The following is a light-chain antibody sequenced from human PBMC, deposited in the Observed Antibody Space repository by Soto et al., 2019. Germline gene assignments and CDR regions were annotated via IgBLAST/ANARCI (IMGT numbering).Light chain of an antibody. CDR2: TPS. J-gene: IGKJ1*01. V-gene: IGKV1-5*03. Sequence: DIHLTQSPSTLSASVGDRITITCRASQSISRWLAWYHQKPGKAPKLLIYTPSSLESAVPSRFSGSGAGTEFILTISSRQPADFATDYSQRQEINSWTFGQGTNLEIK. CDR1: QSISRW. CDR3: QRQEINSWT.